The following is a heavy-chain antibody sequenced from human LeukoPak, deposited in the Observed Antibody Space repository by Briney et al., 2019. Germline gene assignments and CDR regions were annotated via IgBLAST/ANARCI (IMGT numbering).Heavy chain of an antibody. J-gene: IGHJ3*02. CDR2: IFYSGST. V-gene: IGHV4-59*01. Sequence: SETLSLTCTVSGDSMSSYYWSWIRQPPGKGLEWIAYIFYSGSTSYNSSLKSRVAISMNTSRNQFSLKLSSVTAADTAVYYCAGGPGGGSYSDAFDIWGQGTMVTVSS. CDR3: AGGPGGGSYSDAFDI. D-gene: IGHD1-26*01. CDR1: GDSMSSYY.